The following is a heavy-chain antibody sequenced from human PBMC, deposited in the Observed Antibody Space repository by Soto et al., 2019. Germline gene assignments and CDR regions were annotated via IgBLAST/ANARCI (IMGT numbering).Heavy chain of an antibody. V-gene: IGHV1-18*01. J-gene: IGHJ4*02. CDR1: GYTFTSYD. Sequence: QVQLLQSGAEVKKPGASVKVSCKASGYTFTSYDISWVRQAPGQGLEWMGWISTYNGNTNYAQKFQGRVTMTTDTSTSTDYMELRSLRSDDTGAYYCARGGQPIDHSDQRTLVTVSS. CDR2: ISTYNGNT. CDR3: ARGGQPIDH.